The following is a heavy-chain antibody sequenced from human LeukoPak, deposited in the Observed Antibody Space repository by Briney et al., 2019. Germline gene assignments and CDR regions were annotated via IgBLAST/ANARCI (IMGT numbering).Heavy chain of an antibody. CDR1: GGSISIYY. CDR2: IYYSGST. J-gene: IGHJ1*01. D-gene: IGHD6-13*01. V-gene: IGHV4-59*01. CDR3: AGGYSSWNP. Sequence: SETLSLTCTVSGGSISIYYWSWIRQPPGKGLEWIGYIYYSGSTNYNPSLKSRVTISVDTSKNQFSLKLSSVTAADTAVYYCAGGYSSWNPWGQGTLVTVSS.